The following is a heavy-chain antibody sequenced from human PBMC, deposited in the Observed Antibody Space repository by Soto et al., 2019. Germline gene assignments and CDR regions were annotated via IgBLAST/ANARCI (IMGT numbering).Heavy chain of an antibody. CDR2: INPNSGGT. CDR3: AREDREYYYYYYGMDV. Sequence: ASVKVSCKASGYTFTGYYMHWVRQAPGQGLEWMGWINPNSGGTNYAQKFQGRVTVTRDTSISTAYMELSRLRSDDTAVYYCAREDREYYYYYYGMDVWGQGTTVTVSS. V-gene: IGHV1-2*02. CDR1: GYTFTGYY. D-gene: IGHD3-10*01. J-gene: IGHJ6*02.